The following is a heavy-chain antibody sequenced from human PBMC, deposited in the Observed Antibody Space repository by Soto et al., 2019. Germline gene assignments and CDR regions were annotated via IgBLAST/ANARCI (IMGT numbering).Heavy chain of an antibody. J-gene: IGHJ4*02. CDR3: TTEVESPYYFDY. CDR1: GLTFSNAW. D-gene: IGHD1-1*01. V-gene: IGHV3-15*01. CDR2: IKSKTDGGTT. Sequence: PGGSLRLSCAASGLTFSNAWMSWVRQAPGKGLEWVGRIKSKTDGGTTDYAAPVKGRFTISRDDSKNTLYLQMNSLKTEDTAVYYCTTEVESPYYFDYWGQGTLVTVSS.